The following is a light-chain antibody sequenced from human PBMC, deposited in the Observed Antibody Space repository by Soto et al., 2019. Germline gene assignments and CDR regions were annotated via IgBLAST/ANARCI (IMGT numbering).Light chain of an antibody. CDR1: QSVSSSY. V-gene: IGKV3-20*01. CDR2: GAS. Sequence: ESALARCAGTVSLSPGERATLSCRASQSVSSSYLAWYQQKPGQAHRLLTYGASSRATGIPDRFTGRGSGTVFTLTISRLEPEDFPVYYCQQYGSSPFTFGPGTKVVN. CDR3: QQYGSSPFT. J-gene: IGKJ3*01.